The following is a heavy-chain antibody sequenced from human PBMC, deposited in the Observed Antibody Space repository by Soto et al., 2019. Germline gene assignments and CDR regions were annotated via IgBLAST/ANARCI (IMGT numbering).Heavy chain of an antibody. CDR1: GYTLTELS. Sequence: ASVKVSCKVSGYTLTELSMHWVRQAPGKGLEWMGGFDPEDGETIYAQKFQGRVTMTEDTSTDTAYMELSRLRSEDTAVYYCATGSGSYFGDAFDIWGQGTMVTVSS. CDR2: FDPEDGET. CDR3: ATGSGSYFGDAFDI. D-gene: IGHD1-26*01. J-gene: IGHJ3*02. V-gene: IGHV1-24*01.